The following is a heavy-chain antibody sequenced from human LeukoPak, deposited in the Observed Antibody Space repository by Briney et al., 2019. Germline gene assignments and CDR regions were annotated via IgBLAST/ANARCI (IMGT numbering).Heavy chain of an antibody. D-gene: IGHD3-3*01. V-gene: IGHV3-23*01. J-gene: IGHJ3*02. CDR1: GFTFSSYA. CDR2: ISGSGGST. Sequence: GGSLRLSCAASGFTFSSYAMSWVRQAPGKGLEWVSAISGSGGSTYYADSVKGRFTISRDNSKNTLYLQMNSLRAEDTAVYYCAKDPLWEWLFPGRGDAFDIWGQGTMVTVSS. CDR3: AKDPLWEWLFPGRGDAFDI.